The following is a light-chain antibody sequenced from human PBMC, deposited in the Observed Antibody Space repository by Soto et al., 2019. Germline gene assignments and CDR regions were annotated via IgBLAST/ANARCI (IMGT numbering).Light chain of an antibody. Sequence: IQMTQSPSSLSASVGDRVTITCQASQNINNYLNWYQQKPGRAPKLLIYDASNLEAGVPSRFRAIGSGTDFTVTISRLQPEDIATYYCQQYENLPTFGQGTRLEIK. V-gene: IGKV1-33*01. CDR1: QNINNY. J-gene: IGKJ5*01. CDR3: QQYENLPT. CDR2: DAS.